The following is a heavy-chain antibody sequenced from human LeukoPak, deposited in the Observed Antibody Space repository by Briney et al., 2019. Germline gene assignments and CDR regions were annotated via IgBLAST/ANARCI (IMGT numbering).Heavy chain of an antibody. V-gene: IGHV1-69*05. Sequence: SVKVSCKASGGTFSNYAISWVRQAPGQGLEWMGRIIPIFGTTNYAQKFQGRVTITTDESTSKAYMELSSLRSEDTAVYYCARGGEANYYDTSGYYLYYYWGQGTLVTVSS. CDR1: GGTFSNYA. J-gene: IGHJ4*02. CDR3: ARGGEANYYDTSGYYLYYY. CDR2: IIPIFGTT. D-gene: IGHD3-22*01.